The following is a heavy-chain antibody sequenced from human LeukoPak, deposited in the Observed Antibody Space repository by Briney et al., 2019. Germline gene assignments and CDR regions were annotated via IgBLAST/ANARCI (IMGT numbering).Heavy chain of an antibody. CDR1: GFTFNNYW. CDR2: IKKDGSEK. J-gene: IGHJ4*02. V-gene: IGHV3-7*01. CDR3: ARDGFD. D-gene: IGHD3-10*01. Sequence: GGSLRLSCVASGFTFNNYWMSWVRQAPGKGLEWVANIKKDGSEKYYVDSVKGRFTISRHNANNSLYLQMNSLRAEDTAVYYCARDGFDWGQGTLVTVSS.